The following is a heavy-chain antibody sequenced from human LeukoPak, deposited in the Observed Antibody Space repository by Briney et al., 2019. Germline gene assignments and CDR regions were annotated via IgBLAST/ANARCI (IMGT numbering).Heavy chain of an antibody. D-gene: IGHD2-21*02. CDR1: GGTFSSYA. V-gene: IGHV1-69*13. CDR3: ARAGYCGGDCYFGY. CDR2: IIPIFGTA. Sequence: ASVKVSCKASGGTFSSYAISWVRQAPRQGLEWMGGIIPIFGTANYAQKFQGRVTITADESTSTAYMELSSLRSEDTAVYYCARAGYCGGDCYFGYWGQGTLVTVSS. J-gene: IGHJ4*02.